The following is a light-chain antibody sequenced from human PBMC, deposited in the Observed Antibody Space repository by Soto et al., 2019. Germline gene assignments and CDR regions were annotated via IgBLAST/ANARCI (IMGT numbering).Light chain of an antibody. Sequence: EVVLTQSPGTLSLSPGERATLSCRASQSVTNNYLAWYQQRPGQAPRLLIFGSSDSATGIPDRFSGSGSGTDFTLTISRLEPEDFAVYYCHQYGSSPPYTCGQGTKLEIK. CDR2: GSS. CDR3: HQYGSSPPYT. J-gene: IGKJ2*01. CDR1: QSVTNNY. V-gene: IGKV3-20*01.